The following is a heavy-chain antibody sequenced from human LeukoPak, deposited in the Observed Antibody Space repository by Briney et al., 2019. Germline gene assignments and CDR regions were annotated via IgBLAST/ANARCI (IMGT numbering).Heavy chain of an antibody. V-gene: IGHV4-39*07. CDR3: ARASMYSSGPAFDY. CDR2: IYYSGST. D-gene: IGHD6-19*01. Sequence: SETLSLTCTVSGGSISSSSYYWGWIRQPPGKGLEWIGSIYYSGSTYYNPSLKSRVTISVDKSKSQFSLKLSSVTAADTAVYYCARASMYSSGPAFDYWGQGTLVTVSS. J-gene: IGHJ4*02. CDR1: GGSISSSSYY.